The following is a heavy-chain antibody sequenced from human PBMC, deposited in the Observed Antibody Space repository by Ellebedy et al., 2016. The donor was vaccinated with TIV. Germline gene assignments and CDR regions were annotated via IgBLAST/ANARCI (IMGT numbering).Heavy chain of an antibody. CDR1: GGSFSGYY. J-gene: IGHJ4*02. V-gene: IGHV4-34*01. CDR3: VRGRVYGSGSYGY. CDR2: INHSGST. D-gene: IGHD3-10*01. Sequence: MPSETLSLTCAVYGGSFSGYYWTWIRQPPGKGLEWIGDINHSGSTNYNPSLKSRVSTSVDTSKNQFSLKLSSVTAADTAVYFCVRGRVYGSGSYGYWGQGSLVTVSS.